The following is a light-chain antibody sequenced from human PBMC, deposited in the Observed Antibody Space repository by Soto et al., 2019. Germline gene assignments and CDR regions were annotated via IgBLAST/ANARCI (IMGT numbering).Light chain of an antibody. CDR2: DAS. J-gene: IGKJ2*01. CDR1: QSINGW. Sequence: GDRVVITCRASQSINGWLAWYQQKPGKAPNLLISDASNLESGVPSRFSGSGSGTEFTLTIDSLQPDDFATYFCQHYSTYPYTFGQGTKLEMK. CDR3: QHYSTYPYT. V-gene: IGKV1-5*01.